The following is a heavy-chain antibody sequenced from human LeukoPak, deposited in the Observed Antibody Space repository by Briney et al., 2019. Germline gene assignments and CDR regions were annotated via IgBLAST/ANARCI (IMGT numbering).Heavy chain of an antibody. CDR3: ARHSSVYGSGSGGFDP. J-gene: IGHJ5*02. V-gene: IGHV5-51*01. CDR1: GYSFTSYW. Sequence: GESLKIFCKGSGYSFTSYWIGWVRQMPGKGLEWMGIIYPGDSDTRYSPSLQGQVTISADKSITTAYLQWSSLKASDTAMYYCARHSSVYGSGSGGFDPWGQGTLVTVSS. CDR2: IYPGDSDT. D-gene: IGHD3-10*01.